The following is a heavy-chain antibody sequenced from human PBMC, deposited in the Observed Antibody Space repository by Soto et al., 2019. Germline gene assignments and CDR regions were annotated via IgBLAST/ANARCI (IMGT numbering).Heavy chain of an antibody. J-gene: IGHJ6*02. Sequence: PSETLSLTCTVSGGSISSGCYYWSWIWQPPGKGLEWIGYIYYSGSTNYNPSLKSRVTISVDTSKNQFSLKLSSVTAADTAVYYCARHAYYYYGMDVWGQGTTVTVSS. V-gene: IGHV4-61*01. CDR1: GGSISSGCYY. CDR3: ARHAYYYYGMDV. CDR2: IYYSGST.